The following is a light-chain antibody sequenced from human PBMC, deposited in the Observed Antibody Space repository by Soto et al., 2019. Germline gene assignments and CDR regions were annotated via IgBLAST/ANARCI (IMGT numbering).Light chain of an antibody. CDR1: SSDVGGYNY. CDR3: SSYTSSVEVV. Sequence: QSALTQPASVSGSHGQSITISCTGTSSDVGGYNYVSWYQQHPGKAPKLMIYEVSNRPSGVSNRFSGSKSGNTASLTISGLQAEDEADYYCSSYTSSVEVVFGGGTKLTVL. V-gene: IGLV2-14*01. J-gene: IGLJ2*01. CDR2: EVS.